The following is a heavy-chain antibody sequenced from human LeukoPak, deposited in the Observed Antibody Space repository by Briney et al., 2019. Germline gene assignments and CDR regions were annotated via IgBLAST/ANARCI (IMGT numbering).Heavy chain of an antibody. V-gene: IGHV3-53*01. CDR1: GFTVSSNY. CDR2: IYSGGST. CDR3: ARDSPGTGVYGMDV. J-gene: IGHJ6*02. Sequence: GGSLRLSCAASGFTVSSNYMSWVRQAPGKGLEWASVIYSGGSTYYADSVKGRFTISRDNSKNTLYLQMNSLRAEDTAVYYCARDSPGTGVYGMDVWGQGTTVTVSS. D-gene: IGHD3-10*01.